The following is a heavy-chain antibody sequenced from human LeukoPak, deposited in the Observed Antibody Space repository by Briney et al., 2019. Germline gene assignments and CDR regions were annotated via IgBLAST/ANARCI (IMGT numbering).Heavy chain of an antibody. CDR2: ISGSGGST. J-gene: IGHJ3*02. D-gene: IGHD3-22*01. Sequence: GTLRLSCAASGFTFTRYAMTWVRQAPGKGLEWVSAISGSGGSTYYADSVKGRFTISRDNSKNTLYLQMNSLRAEDTAVYYCAKDLTSYYYDSSGYWDAFDIWGQGTMVTVSS. CDR3: AKDLTSYYYDSSGYWDAFDI. CDR1: GFTFTRYA. V-gene: IGHV3-23*01.